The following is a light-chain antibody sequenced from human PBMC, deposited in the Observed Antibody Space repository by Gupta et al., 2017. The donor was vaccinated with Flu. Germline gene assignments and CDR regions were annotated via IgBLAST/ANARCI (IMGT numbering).Light chain of an antibody. CDR2: EVD. Sequence: QSALTQPPSASGSLGQSVTISCTGTSSDVGVYNYVSWYQQHPGKAPKLMIYEVDKRPSGVPDRFSGSKTGNTASLTVSGLQAEDEADDYCSSYAGNNNLLFGGGTKLTV. V-gene: IGLV2-8*01. CDR1: SSDVGVYNY. CDR3: SSYAGNNNLL. J-gene: IGLJ2*01.